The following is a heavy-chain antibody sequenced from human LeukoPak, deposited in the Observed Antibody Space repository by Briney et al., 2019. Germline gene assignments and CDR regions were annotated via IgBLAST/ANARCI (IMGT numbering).Heavy chain of an antibody. D-gene: IGHD1-1*01. CDR1: GGSISSGSYY. CDR3: ARDHGKRDAFDI. V-gene: IGHV4-61*02. J-gene: IGHJ3*02. CDR2: IYTSGST. Sequence: SETLSLTCTVSGGSISSGSYYWSWIRQPAGKGLEWIGRIYTSGSTNYNPSLKSRVTISVDTSKNQFSLKLSSVTAADTAVYYCARDHGKRDAFDIWGQGTMVTVSS.